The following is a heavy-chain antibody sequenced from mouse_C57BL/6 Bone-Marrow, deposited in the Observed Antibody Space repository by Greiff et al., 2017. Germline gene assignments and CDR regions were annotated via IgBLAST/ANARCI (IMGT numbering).Heavy chain of an antibody. D-gene: IGHD2-3*01. CDR2: ISGGGGNT. V-gene: IGHV5-9*01. CDR1: GFTFSSYT. CDR3: ARRWGYYKAMDY. Sequence: EVQLQQSGGGLVKPGGSLKLSCAASGFTFSSYTMSWVRQTPEKRLEWVATISGGGGNTYYPDSVKGRFTISRDNAKNTLYLQMSSLRSEDTALYYCARRWGYYKAMDYWGQGTSVTVSS. J-gene: IGHJ4*01.